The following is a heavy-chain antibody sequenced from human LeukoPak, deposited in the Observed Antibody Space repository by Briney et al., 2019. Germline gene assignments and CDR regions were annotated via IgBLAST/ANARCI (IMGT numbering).Heavy chain of an antibody. J-gene: IGHJ4*02. CDR1: GGTFSSYA. CDR2: IIPIFGTA. Sequence: GASVKVSCKASGGTFSSYAISGVRQAPGQGLEWMGRIIPIFGTANYAQKFQARVAVTTDTSTIPAYMYLWRRGSGEPAVYFCTRDNLGASTFYYWGQGTLVTVSS. V-gene: IGHV1-69*05. CDR3: TRDNLGASTFYY. D-gene: IGHD1-26*01.